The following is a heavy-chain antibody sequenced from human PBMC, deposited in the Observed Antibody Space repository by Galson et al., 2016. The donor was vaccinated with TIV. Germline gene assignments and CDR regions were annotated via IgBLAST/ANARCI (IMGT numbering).Heavy chain of an antibody. J-gene: IGHJ4*02. V-gene: IGHV3-15*01. D-gene: IGHD3-22*01. CDR2: IKTKTDGGTT. CDR1: TFTFSNAW. Sequence: SLRLSCAASTFTFSNAWMSWVRQAPGKGLKWVGRIKTKTDGGTTDYAAPVKGRFTISRDESQNTLYLQMNSLKSEDTAVYFCTLAYFFDSSGYRYWGQGTLVTVSS. CDR3: TLAYFFDSSGYRY.